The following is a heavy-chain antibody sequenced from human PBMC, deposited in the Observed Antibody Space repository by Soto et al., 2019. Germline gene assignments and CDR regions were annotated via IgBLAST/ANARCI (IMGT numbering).Heavy chain of an antibody. V-gene: IGHV4-39*01. CDR1: GGSISSSGYY. D-gene: IGHD3-10*01. CDR2: IYYSGIT. CDR3: ARHVEGSGSYHYYGLDV. Sequence: QLHLQESGPGLVKPSETLSLTCTVSGGSISSSGYYWGWIRQPPGKGLEWIGTIYYSGITYYSPSLRSRVTISVDTSKHQFSLKLSSVTAADTAVYYCARHVEGSGSYHYYGLDVWGQGTTVTVSS. J-gene: IGHJ6*02.